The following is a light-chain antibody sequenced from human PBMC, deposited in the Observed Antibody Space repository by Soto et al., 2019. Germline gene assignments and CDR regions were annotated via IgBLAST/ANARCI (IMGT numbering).Light chain of an antibody. V-gene: IGKV2-30*01. CDR3: QQYNNWPLT. CDR2: KVS. Sequence: DVVMTQSPLSLPVTLGQPASSACSSIERLVYSDGNTYLNWFQQRPGQSPRRLIYKVSNRDSGVPARFSGSGSGTEFTLTISSLQSEDFAVYYCQQYNNWPLTFGGGTKVDTK. J-gene: IGKJ4*01. CDR1: ERLVYSDGNTY.